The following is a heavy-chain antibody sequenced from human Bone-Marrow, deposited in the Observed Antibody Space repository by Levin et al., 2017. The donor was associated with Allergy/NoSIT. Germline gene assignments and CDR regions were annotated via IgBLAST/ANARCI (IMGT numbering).Heavy chain of an antibody. J-gene: IGHJ4*02. V-gene: IGHV3-30-3*01. Sequence: GGSLRLSCAASGFTFSSYAMHWVRQAPGKGLEWVAVISYDGSNKYYADSVKGRFTISRDNSKNTLYLQMNSLRAEDTAVYYCARDRGSSWPAIFDYWGQGTLVTVSS. D-gene: IGHD6-13*01. CDR3: ARDRGSSWPAIFDY. CDR2: ISYDGSNK. CDR1: GFTFSSYA.